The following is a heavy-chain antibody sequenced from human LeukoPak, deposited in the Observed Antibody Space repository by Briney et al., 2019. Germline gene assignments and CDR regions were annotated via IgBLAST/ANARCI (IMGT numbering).Heavy chain of an antibody. V-gene: IGHV3-33*01. D-gene: IGHD3-3*01. CDR3: ARDRVIFGVVNTYYFDY. Sequence: GRSLRLSCAASGFTFSSYGMHWVRQAPGKGLEWVAVIWYDGSNKYYADSVKGRFTISRDNSKNTLYLQMNGLRAEDTAVYYCARDRVIFGVVNTYYFDYWGQGTLVTVSS. CDR2: IWYDGSNK. J-gene: IGHJ4*02. CDR1: GFTFSSYG.